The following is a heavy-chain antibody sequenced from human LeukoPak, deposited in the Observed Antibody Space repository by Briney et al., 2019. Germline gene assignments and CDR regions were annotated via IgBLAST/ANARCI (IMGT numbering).Heavy chain of an antibody. CDR1: GFAFSSYS. J-gene: IGHJ4*02. Sequence: GGSLRLSCAASGFAFSSYSMNWVRQAPGKGLEWVSSISSSSSYIYYADSVKGRFTISRDNAKNSLYLQMNSLRAEDTAVYYCARDDIVVVPAAKSFDYWGQGTLVTVSS. V-gene: IGHV3-21*01. CDR3: ARDDIVVVPAAKSFDY. CDR2: ISSSSSYI. D-gene: IGHD2-2*01.